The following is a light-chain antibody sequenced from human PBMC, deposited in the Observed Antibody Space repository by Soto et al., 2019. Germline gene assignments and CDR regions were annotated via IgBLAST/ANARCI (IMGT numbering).Light chain of an antibody. Sequence: QSALTQPASVSGSPGQSITISCIGSSSDVGGYNYVSWYQHHPGRVPKPMIFEVSDRPSGVSSRFSGSKSGNTAYLTISGLQAEDEADYYCIAYAGNDNFVFGTGTKVTVL. J-gene: IGLJ1*01. V-gene: IGLV2-14*01. CDR2: EVS. CDR3: IAYAGNDNFV. CDR1: SSDVGGYNY.